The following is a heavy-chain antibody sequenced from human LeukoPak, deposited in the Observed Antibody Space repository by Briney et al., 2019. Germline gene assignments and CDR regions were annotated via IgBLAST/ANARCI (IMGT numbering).Heavy chain of an antibody. D-gene: IGHD3-16*01. Sequence: GGSLRLSCAAPGFTFSDYYMSWFRQAPGKGLEWVSYISSSGSTIYYADSVKGRFTISRDNAKKSLYLQMNSLRAEDTAVYYCARDLAVKGDRDAFDIWGQGTMVTVSP. J-gene: IGHJ3*02. CDR2: ISSSGSTI. CDR1: GFTFSDYY. V-gene: IGHV3-11*04. CDR3: ARDLAVKGDRDAFDI.